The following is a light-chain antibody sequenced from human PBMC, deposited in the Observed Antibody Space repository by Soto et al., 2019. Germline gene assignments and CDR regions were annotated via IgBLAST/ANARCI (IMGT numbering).Light chain of an antibody. CDR1: QSIGNW. V-gene: IGKV1-5*01. Sequence: DVQLTQAPSTLSASVGDRVTITCRASQSIGNWLAWYQQKPGIPPKLLIYDVSALIRGVPSRFSGSGSGTEFTLTISSLQPDDFATYYCQQYDSYSATFGQGTTVDIK. CDR2: DVS. J-gene: IGKJ1*01. CDR3: QQYDSYSAT.